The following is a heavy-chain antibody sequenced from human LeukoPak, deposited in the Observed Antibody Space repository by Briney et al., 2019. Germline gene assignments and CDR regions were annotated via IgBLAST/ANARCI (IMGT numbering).Heavy chain of an antibody. J-gene: IGHJ4*02. CDR2: IYTTGST. Sequence: SETLSLTCTVSGGSISSGSYYWSWIRQPAGRGLEWIGHIYTTGSTNYNPSLKSRVTISLDTSKNHFSLKLSSVTAADTAVYYCARDREEYYFDYWGQGTLVTVSS. CDR3: ARDREEYYFDY. D-gene: IGHD2/OR15-2a*01. V-gene: IGHV4-61*09. CDR1: GGSISSGSYY.